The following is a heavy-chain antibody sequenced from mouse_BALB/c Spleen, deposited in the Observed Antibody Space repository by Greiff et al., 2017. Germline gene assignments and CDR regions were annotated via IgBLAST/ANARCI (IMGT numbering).Heavy chain of an antibody. D-gene: IGHD2-4*01. CDR1: GFTFSSFG. V-gene: IGHV5-17*02. CDR2: ISSGSSTI. CDR3: ARSRDYGFDY. Sequence: EVQGVESGGGLVQPGGSRKLSCAASGFTFSSFGMHWVRQDPEKGLEWVAYISSGSSTIYYADTVKGRFTISRDNPKNTLFLQMTSLRSEDTAMYYCARSRDYGFDYWGQGTTLTVSS. J-gene: IGHJ2*01.